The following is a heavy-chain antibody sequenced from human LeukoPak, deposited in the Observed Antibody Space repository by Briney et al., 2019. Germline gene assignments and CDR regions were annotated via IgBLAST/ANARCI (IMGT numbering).Heavy chain of an antibody. D-gene: IGHD1-14*01. CDR3: ARDPGGGDDNRPDAFDI. Sequence: ASVKVSCKASGYTFTSYYMHWVRQAPGQGLEWMGIINPSGGSTSYAQKFQGRVTMTRDTSTSTVYMELSSLRSEDTAVYYCARDPGGGDDNRPDAFDIWGQGTMVTVSS. CDR2: INPSGGST. CDR1: GYTFTSYY. V-gene: IGHV1-46*01. J-gene: IGHJ3*02.